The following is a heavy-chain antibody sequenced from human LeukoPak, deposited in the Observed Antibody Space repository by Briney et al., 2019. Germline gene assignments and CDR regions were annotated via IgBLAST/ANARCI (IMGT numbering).Heavy chain of an antibody. CDR3: ARLSLLRFLDY. D-gene: IGHD3-3*01. J-gene: IGHJ4*02. CDR2: VYTSGST. CDR1: GGSISSYY. Sequence: KPSETLSLTCTVSGGSISSYYWSWIRQPPGKGLEWIGYVYTSGSTNYNPSLKSRVTISVDTSKNQLSLKLSSVTAADTAVYYCARLSLLRFLDYWGQGTLVTVSS. V-gene: IGHV4-4*09.